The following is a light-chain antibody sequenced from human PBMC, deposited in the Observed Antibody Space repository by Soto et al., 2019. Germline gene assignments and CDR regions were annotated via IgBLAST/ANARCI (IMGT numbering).Light chain of an antibody. CDR2: DVS. CDR3: CSYAVRDTFFV. Sequence: QSALTQPRSVSGSPGQSVIISCTGTSNDVGAYNYVSWYQQHPGKAPKLVIYDVSKRPSGVPTRFSGSKSGNTASLTTSGLQAEDEADYFCCSYAVRDTFFVFGTGTKVTVL. CDR1: SNDVGAYNY. J-gene: IGLJ1*01. V-gene: IGLV2-11*01.